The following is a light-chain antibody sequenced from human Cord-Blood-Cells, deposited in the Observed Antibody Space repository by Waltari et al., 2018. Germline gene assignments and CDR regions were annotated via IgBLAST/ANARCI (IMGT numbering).Light chain of an antibody. J-gene: IGKJ4*01. Sequence: DLHKTQSPSTLCASVGDRVTITCRASQSISSRLAWYQQKPGKAPKLLIYKASSLESGVPSRFSGSGSGTEFTLSNSSLQPDDVATYYCQQYNSYLTFGGGTKVEIK. V-gene: IGKV1-5*03. CDR3: QQYNSYLT. CDR2: KAS. CDR1: QSISSR.